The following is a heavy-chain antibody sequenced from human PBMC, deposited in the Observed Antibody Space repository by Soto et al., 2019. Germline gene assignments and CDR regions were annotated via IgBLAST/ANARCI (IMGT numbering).Heavy chain of an antibody. Sequence: EVQLVESGGGLVKPGGSLRLSCAASGFTFGSYSMNWVRQAPGKGLEWVSSISSSSSYIYYADSVKGRFTISRDNAKNSLYLQMNSLRAEDTAVYYCARAVDPEDWTQAGYYYYYGMDVWGQGTTVTVSS. CDR2: ISSSSSYI. CDR3: ARAVDPEDWTQAGYYYYYGMDV. V-gene: IGHV3-21*01. CDR1: GFTFGSYS. J-gene: IGHJ6*02. D-gene: IGHD6-19*01.